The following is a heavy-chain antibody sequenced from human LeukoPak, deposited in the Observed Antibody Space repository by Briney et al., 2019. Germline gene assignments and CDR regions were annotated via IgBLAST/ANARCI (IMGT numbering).Heavy chain of an antibody. CDR1: GFTVSSNY. CDR3: ARDYYDSSGYYMPFDY. D-gene: IGHD3-22*01. CDR2: IYSGGST. V-gene: IGHV3-53*01. J-gene: IGHJ4*02. Sequence: PGGSLRLSCAASGFTVSSNYMSWVRQALGKGLEWVSVIYSGGSTYYADSVKGRFTISRDNSKNTLYLQMNSLRAEDTAVYYCARDYYDSSGYYMPFDYWGQGTLVTVSS.